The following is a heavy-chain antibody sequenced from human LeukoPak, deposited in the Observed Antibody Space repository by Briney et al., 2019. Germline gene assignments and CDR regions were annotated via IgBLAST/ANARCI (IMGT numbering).Heavy chain of an antibody. D-gene: IGHD3-22*01. J-gene: IGHJ4*02. Sequence: GGSLRLSCAASGFTFRRYEMNWVRQAPGKGLEWVSYIASSGSTIYYADSVKGRFTISRDNAKNSLYLQMNSLRAEDTAVYYCARANYYDISGYDYWGQGTLVAVSS. CDR2: IASSGSTI. V-gene: IGHV3-48*03. CDR3: ARANYYDISGYDY. CDR1: GFTFRRYE.